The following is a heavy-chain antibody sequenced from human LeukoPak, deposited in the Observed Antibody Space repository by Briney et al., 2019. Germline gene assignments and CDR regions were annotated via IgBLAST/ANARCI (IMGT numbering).Heavy chain of an antibody. Sequence: PSETLSLTCAVYGGSFSGYYWGWIRQPPGKGLEWIGSIYYSGSTYYNPSLKSRVTISVDTSKNQFSLKLSSVTAADTAVYYCARQILHYDILTGYPLYYFDYWGQGTLVTVSS. CDR3: ARQILHYDILTGYPLYYFDY. CDR1: GGSFSGYY. J-gene: IGHJ4*02. V-gene: IGHV4-39*01. D-gene: IGHD3-9*01. CDR2: IYYSGST.